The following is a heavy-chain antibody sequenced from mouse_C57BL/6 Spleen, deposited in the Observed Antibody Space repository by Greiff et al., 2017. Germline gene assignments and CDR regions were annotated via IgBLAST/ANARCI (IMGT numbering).Heavy chain of an antibody. D-gene: IGHD4-1*01. CDR2: IDPETGGT. CDR1: GYTFTDYE. J-gene: IGHJ1*03. V-gene: IGHV1-15*01. CDR3: TMGRRYFDV. Sequence: VKVVESGAELVRPGASVTLSCKASGYTFTDYEMHWVKQTPVHGLEWIGAIDPETGGTAYNQKFKGKAILTADKSSSTAYMELRSLTSEDSAVYYCTMGRRYFDVWGTGTTVTVSS.